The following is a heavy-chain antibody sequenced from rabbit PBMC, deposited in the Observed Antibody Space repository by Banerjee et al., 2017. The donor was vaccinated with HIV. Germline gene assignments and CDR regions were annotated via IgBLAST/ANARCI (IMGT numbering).Heavy chain of an antibody. D-gene: IGHD8-1*01. CDR1: GFDFSSYYW. CDR2: DNNGIT. J-gene: IGHJ4*01. V-gene: IGHV1S45*01. Sequence: QEQLVESGGGLVQPGGSLTLTCTASGFDFSSYYWICWVRQAPGKGLEWIACDNNGITYYASWAKGRFTISKTSSTTVTLQMTSLTAADTATYFCATGYAGSSFYAHYFNLWGQGTLVTVS. CDR3: ATGYAGSSFYAHYFNL.